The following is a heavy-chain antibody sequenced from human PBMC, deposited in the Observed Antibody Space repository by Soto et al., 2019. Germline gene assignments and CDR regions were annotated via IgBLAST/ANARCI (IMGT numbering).Heavy chain of an antibody. CDR2: IWYAGSNK. CDR3: ASGRRFPGAFDI. CDR1: GFTFSSYG. Sequence: GSLRLSCAASGFTFSSYGMHWVRQAPGKGLEWVAVIWYAGSNKYYADSVKGRFTISRDNSKNTLYLQMNSLRAEDTAVYYCASGRRFPGAFDIWGQGTMVTVS. V-gene: IGHV3-33*01. J-gene: IGHJ3*02.